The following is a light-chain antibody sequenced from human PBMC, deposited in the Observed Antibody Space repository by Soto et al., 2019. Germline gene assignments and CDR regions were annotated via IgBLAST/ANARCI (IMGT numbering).Light chain of an antibody. V-gene: IGKV3-15*01. CDR3: PQNKHWPWT. CDR2: GAS. J-gene: IGKJ1*01. Sequence: EIVMTQSPATLSVSPGERATLSCRASQSVSSNLAWYQQKPGQAPRLLLYGASSRATGVTARFSGSGSGTEFTLTISSLQYEDFASYYCPQNKHWPWTFGPGTKVEFK. CDR1: QSVSSN.